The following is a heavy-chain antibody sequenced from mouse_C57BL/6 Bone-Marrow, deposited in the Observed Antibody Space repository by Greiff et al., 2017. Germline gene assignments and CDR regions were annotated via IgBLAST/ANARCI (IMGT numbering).Heavy chain of an antibody. V-gene: IGHV1-61*01. CDR1: GYTFTSYW. CDR3: ARPGVCDYDGDYYAMDY. CDR2: IYPSDSET. J-gene: IGHJ4*01. Sequence: QVQLQQPGAELVRPGSSVKLSCKASGYTFTSYWMDWVKQRPGQGLEWIGNIYPSDSETHYNQKFKDKATLTVDKSSSTAYMQLSSLPSEDSAVYYCARPGVCDYDGDYYAMDYWGQGTSVTVSS. D-gene: IGHD1-1*01.